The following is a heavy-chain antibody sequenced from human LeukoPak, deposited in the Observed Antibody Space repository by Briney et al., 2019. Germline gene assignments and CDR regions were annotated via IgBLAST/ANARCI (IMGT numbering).Heavy chain of an antibody. CDR1: GFTVSTNY. J-gene: IGHJ4*02. D-gene: IGHD6-13*01. CDR3: ARVMVSGADGMDYFDY. CDR2: IYSGGSA. V-gene: IGHV3-66*01. Sequence: GGSLRLSCAASGFTVSTNYMSWVRQAPGKGLEWVSIIYSGGSAYYADSLKDRFTISRDNSENTVYLQINTLRVEDTAVYYCARVMVSGADGMDYFDYWGQGTLVTVSS.